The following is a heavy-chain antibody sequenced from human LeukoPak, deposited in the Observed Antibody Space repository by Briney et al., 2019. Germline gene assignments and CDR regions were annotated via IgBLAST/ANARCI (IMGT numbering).Heavy chain of an antibody. Sequence: TGGSLRLSCAASGFTFSDYYMSWIRQAPGKGLEWVSYISSSGSTIYYADSVKGRFTISRDNAKDSLYLQMNSLRAEDTAVYYCAGRTDYDYVWGSYSYFDYWGQGTLVTVSS. D-gene: IGHD3-16*01. J-gene: IGHJ4*02. CDR2: ISSSGSTI. CDR1: GFTFSDYY. CDR3: AGRTDYDYVWGSYSYFDY. V-gene: IGHV3-11*01.